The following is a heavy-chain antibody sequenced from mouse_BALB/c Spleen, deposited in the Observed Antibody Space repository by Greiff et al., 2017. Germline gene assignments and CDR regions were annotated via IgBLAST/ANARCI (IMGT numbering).Heavy chain of an antibody. V-gene: IGHV5-6-5*01. CDR1: GFTFSSYA. CDR3: ARGGYGSSFWFAY. J-gene: IGHJ3*01. CDR2: ISSGGST. D-gene: IGHD1-1*01. Sequence: VMLVESGGGLVKPGGSLKLSCAASGFTFSSYAMSWVRQTPEKRLEWVASISSGGSTYYPDSVKGRFTISRDNARNILYLQMSSLRSEDTAMYYCARGGYGSSFWFAYWGQGTLVTVSA.